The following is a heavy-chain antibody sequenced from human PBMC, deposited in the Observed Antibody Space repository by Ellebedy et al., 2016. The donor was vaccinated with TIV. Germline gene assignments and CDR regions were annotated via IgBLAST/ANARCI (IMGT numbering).Heavy chain of an antibody. Sequence: GESLKISCAASGFMFNTYAMSWVRQAPGRGLEWVSTISGSGGSTYYADSVKGRCTISRDISRNTLYLQMNSLRAEDTAVYYCAKDRALGYCTGGSCNTKWGQGTLVTVSS. CDR2: ISGSGGST. CDR1: GFMFNTYA. V-gene: IGHV3-23*01. CDR3: AKDRALGYCTGGSCNTK. J-gene: IGHJ4*02. D-gene: IGHD2-15*01.